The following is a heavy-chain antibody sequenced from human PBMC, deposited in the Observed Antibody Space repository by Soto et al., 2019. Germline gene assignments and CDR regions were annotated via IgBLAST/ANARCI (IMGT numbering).Heavy chain of an antibody. CDR3: ARDSGIGFGPDY. D-gene: IGHD1-26*01. CDR2: ISTYNGNT. CDR1: GYIFMNSG. J-gene: IGHJ4*02. V-gene: IGHV1-18*01. Sequence: QVQLVQSGPEVKKPGASVNVSCKASGYIFMNSGISWLRQAPGQGLEWMGWISTYNGNTKFLQKFQGRVTMTTDTSTRTAYMELRSLRSDDTAVYYCARDSGIGFGPDYWGQGTRVTVSS.